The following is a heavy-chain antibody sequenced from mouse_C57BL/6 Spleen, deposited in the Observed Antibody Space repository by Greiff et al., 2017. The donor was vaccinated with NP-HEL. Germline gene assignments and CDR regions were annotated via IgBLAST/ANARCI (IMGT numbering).Heavy chain of an antibody. J-gene: IGHJ4*01. CDR1: GYAFSSSW. CDR2: IYPGDGDT. V-gene: IGHV1-82*01. Sequence: VQLVESGPELVKPGASVKISCKASGYAFSSSWMNWVKQRPGKGLEWIGRIYPGDGDTNYNGKFKGKATLTADKSSSTAYMQLSSLTSEDSAVYFCAREYYYAMDYWGQGTSVTVSS. CDR3: AREYYYAMDY.